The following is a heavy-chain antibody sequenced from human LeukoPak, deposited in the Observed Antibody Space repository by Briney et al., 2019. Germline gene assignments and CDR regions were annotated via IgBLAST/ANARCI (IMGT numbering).Heavy chain of an antibody. D-gene: IGHD5-24*01. Sequence: PGGSLGLSCVASGFTFSSYNMIWVRQAPGKGLEWISYVGTSSGSMYYADSVKGRFTISRDNAKNSLYLQMSSLRAEDTAVHYCARHNYHERGSTDYWGQGTLVTVSS. V-gene: IGHV3-48*01. CDR1: GFTFSSYN. CDR3: ARHNYHERGSTDY. CDR2: VGTSSGSM. J-gene: IGHJ4*02.